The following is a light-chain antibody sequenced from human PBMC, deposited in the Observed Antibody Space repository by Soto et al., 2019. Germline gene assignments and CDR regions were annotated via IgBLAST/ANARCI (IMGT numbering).Light chain of an antibody. CDR3: SSYTSSSTLV. Sequence: QSVLTQPASVSGSPGQSITISCTGTSSDVDDYNYVSWYQQHPGKAPKLMIYDVSNRPSGVSNRFSGSKSGNTASLTISGLQAEDEADYYCSSYTSSSTLVFGGGTKVTVL. V-gene: IGLV2-14*01. CDR2: DVS. J-gene: IGLJ2*01. CDR1: SSDVDDYNY.